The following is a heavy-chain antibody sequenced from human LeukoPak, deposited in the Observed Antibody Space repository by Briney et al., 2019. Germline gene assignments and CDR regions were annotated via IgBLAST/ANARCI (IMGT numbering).Heavy chain of an antibody. Sequence: GGSLRLSCAASGFTFSDYYMNWVRQAPGKGLEWVSYISSSSSTIYYADSVKGRFTISRDNAKNSLYLQMNSLRAEDTAVYYCARDASMIVVRGHDYWGQGTLVTVSS. J-gene: IGHJ4*02. CDR3: ARDASMIVVRGHDY. CDR2: ISSSSSTI. D-gene: IGHD3-22*01. V-gene: IGHV3-11*04. CDR1: GFTFSDYY.